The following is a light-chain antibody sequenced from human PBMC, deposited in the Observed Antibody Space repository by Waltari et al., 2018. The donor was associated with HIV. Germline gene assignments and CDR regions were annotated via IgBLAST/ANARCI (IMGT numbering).Light chain of an antibody. Sequence: QSALTQPPSASGSPGQSVTLSCTGTNSDIGTYDYVSWYQQPPGKAPKLGISEVTKRPSGVSDRFSGSKSGNTAFLTVSGLQAEDEADYYCSSFANRDGFYVLFGGGTRLTVL. CDR2: EVT. V-gene: IGLV2-8*01. CDR3: SSFANRDGFYVL. CDR1: NSDIGTYDY. J-gene: IGLJ2*01.